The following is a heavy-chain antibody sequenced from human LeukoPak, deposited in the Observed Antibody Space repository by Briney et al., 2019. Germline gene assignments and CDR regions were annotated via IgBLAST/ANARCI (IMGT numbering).Heavy chain of an antibody. J-gene: IGHJ4*02. D-gene: IGHD7-27*01. CDR1: GGSISSYY. CDR3: ARHDWGNFDY. CDR2: IYYSGST. Sequence: SETLSLTCTVSGGSISSYYWSWIRQPPGKGLGWIGYIYYSGSTNYNPSLKSRVTISVDTSKNQFSLKLSSVTAADTAVYYCARHDWGNFDYWGQGTLVTVSS. V-gene: IGHV4-59*08.